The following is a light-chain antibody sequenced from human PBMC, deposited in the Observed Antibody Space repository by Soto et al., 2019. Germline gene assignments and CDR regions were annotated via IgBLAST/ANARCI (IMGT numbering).Light chain of an antibody. V-gene: IGLV1-40*01. Sequence: QSVLTQPPSVSGAPGQRVTISCTGSSSNIGADYDVHWYQQVPGAAPNLLIYGNNNRPSGVPDRFSGSKSGTSASLAITGLQAEDEADYYCQSYDSSLSGFYVFGTGTTVTVL. CDR3: QSYDSSLSGFYV. CDR1: SSNIGADYD. J-gene: IGLJ1*01. CDR2: GNN.